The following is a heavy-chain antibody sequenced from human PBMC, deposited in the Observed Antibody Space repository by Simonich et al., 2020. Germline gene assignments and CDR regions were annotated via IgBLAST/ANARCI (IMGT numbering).Heavy chain of an antibody. J-gene: IGHJ6*02. CDR3: ARWIAVAGTGAYGMDV. D-gene: IGHD6-19*01. V-gene: IGHV3-21*01. Sequence: EVQLVESGGGLVKPGGSLRLSCAASGFTFSSYSMNWVRQAPGKGLEWDSSISSSSSYIYYADSVKGRFTSSRDNAKNALYLQKNSLRAEDTAVYYCARWIAVAGTGAYGMDVWGQGTTVTVSS. CDR1: GFTFSSYS. CDR2: ISSSSSYI.